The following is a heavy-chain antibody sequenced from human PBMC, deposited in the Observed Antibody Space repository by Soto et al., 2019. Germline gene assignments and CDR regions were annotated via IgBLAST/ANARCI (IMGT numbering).Heavy chain of an antibody. Sequence: QVQLVQSGAEVKKPGSSVKVSCKASGGTFSSYTISWVRQAPGQGLEWMGRIIPILGIANYAHKFQGRVTITADKSTSTAYMELSSLRSEDTAVYYCARGLDYYGSGSALFDPWGQGTLVNVSS. CDR3: ARGLDYYGSGSALFDP. V-gene: IGHV1-69*02. J-gene: IGHJ5*02. CDR1: GGTFSSYT. CDR2: IIPILGIA. D-gene: IGHD3-10*01.